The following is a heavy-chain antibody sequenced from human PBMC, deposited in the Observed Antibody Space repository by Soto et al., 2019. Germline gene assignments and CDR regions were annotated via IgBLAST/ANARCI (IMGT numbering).Heavy chain of an antibody. V-gene: IGHV3-21*01. CDR3: AGVGGVNCCTKFES. Sequence: GGSLSLSCAASGFTFSSYSMTWVRQAPGKGPEWVSSISRVSTYIYDADSVKGRFTISRDNAKNSMYLQMNSLRVEDTAVYYGAGVGGVNCCTKFESWGKGTQVSVYS. J-gene: IGHJ4*02. CDR2: ISRVSTYI. CDR1: GFTFSSYS. D-gene: IGHD3-16*01.